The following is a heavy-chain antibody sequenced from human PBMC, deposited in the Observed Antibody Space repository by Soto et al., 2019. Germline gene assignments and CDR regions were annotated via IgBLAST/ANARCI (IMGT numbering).Heavy chain of an antibody. D-gene: IGHD4-17*01. CDR3: ARVWERTVTTRNYFYGMDV. CDR2: ISGSGGST. Sequence: EVQLLESGGGLVQPGGSLRLSCAASGFTFSSYAMSWVRQVPGKGLEWVSTISGSGGSTYLADSVKGRFTISRDNSKNKLYLQMNSLRDEDTAVYYCARVWERTVTTRNYFYGMDVWGQGTTVTVSS. V-gene: IGHV3-23*01. CDR1: GFTFSSYA. J-gene: IGHJ6*02.